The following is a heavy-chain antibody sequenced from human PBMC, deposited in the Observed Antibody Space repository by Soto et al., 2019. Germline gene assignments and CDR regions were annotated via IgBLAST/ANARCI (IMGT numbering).Heavy chain of an antibody. J-gene: IGHJ4*02. V-gene: IGHV1-46*01. CDR2: INPSGGST. Sequence: GASVKVSCKASGYTFTSYYMHWVRQAPGQGLEWMGIINPSGGSTSYAQKFQGRVTMTRDTSTSTVYMELSSLRSEDTAVYYCARGYDFWSGYYTDYFDYWGQGTLVTVSS. CDR3: ARGYDFWSGYYTDYFDY. D-gene: IGHD3-3*01. CDR1: GYTFTSYY.